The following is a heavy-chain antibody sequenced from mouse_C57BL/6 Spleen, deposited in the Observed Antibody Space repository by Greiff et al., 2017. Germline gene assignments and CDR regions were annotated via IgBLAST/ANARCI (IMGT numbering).Heavy chain of an antibody. Sequence: QVQLQQSGAELAKPGASLKLSCKASGYTFTSYWMHWVQQRPGQGLEWIGYINPSSGYTKYNQKFKDKATLTADKSSSTAYLQLSILTYEDSAVYYGARDYGSPYWCFDVWGTGTTVTVSS. D-gene: IGHD1-1*01. CDR2: INPSSGYT. CDR3: ARDYGSPYWCFDV. V-gene: IGHV1-7*01. CDR1: GYTFTSYW. J-gene: IGHJ1*03.